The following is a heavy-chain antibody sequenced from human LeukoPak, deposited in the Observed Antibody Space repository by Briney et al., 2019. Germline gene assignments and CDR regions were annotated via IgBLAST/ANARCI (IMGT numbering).Heavy chain of an antibody. D-gene: IGHD3-22*01. CDR2: IYHSGST. Sequence: SETLSLTCTVSGYSISSGYYWGWIRPPPGKGLEWIGSIYHSGSTYYNPSLKSRVTISVDTSKSQFSLKLSSVTAADTAVYYCARTYYYDSSGGLDFDYWGQGTLVTVSS. V-gene: IGHV4-38-2*02. J-gene: IGHJ4*02. CDR1: GYSISSGYY. CDR3: ARTYYYDSSGGLDFDY.